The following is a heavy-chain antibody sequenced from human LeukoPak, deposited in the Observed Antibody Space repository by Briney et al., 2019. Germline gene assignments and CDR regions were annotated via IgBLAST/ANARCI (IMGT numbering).Heavy chain of an antibody. J-gene: IGHJ4*02. V-gene: IGHV4-59*01. D-gene: IGHD3-22*01. CDR1: GGSISSYY. CDR2: IYYSGST. Sequence: SETLSLTCTVSGGSISSYYWSWIRQPPGKGLECIGYIYYSGSTNYNPSLKSRVTISVDTSKNQFSLKLSSMTAADTAVYYCARRTYFYDSSGYYFDYWGQGTLVTVSS. CDR3: ARRTYFYDSSGYYFDY.